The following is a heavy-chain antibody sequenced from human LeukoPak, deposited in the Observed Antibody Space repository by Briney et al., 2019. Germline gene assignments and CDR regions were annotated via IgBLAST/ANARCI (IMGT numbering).Heavy chain of an antibody. CDR2: ISSSSSTI. J-gene: IGHJ4*02. D-gene: IGHD1-26*01. Sequence: PGGSLRLSCAASGFTFSSYAMHWVRQAPGKGLEWDSYISSSSSTIYYADSVKGRFTISRDNSKNSLYLQMNSLRAEDTAVYYCARWGVGDYWGQGTLVTVSS. CDR1: GFTFSSYA. V-gene: IGHV3-48*01. CDR3: ARWGVGDY.